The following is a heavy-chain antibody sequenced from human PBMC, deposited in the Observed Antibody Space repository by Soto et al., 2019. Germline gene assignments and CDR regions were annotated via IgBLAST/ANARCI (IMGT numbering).Heavy chain of an antibody. CDR3: VKWGYSVYDFTPPSGYYFFNGVDA. CDR1: GFTFSDFA. J-gene: IGHJ6*02. D-gene: IGHD5-12*01. V-gene: IGHV3-23*01. CDR2: ISAGGVAT. Sequence: PGGSLRLSCSASGFTFSDFAMLWVRQAPGQGPECVSAISAGGVATYYADSVMGRFTISRDNSRNTLYLQMNSLRGEDTAVYHCVKWGYSVYDFTPPSGYYFFNGVDAWGQGTTVTVSS.